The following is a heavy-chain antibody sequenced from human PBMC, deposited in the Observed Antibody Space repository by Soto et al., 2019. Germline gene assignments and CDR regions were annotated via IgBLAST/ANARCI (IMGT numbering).Heavy chain of an antibody. CDR3: ARAHLGSDRYTLEPFEP. CDR1: GDSVSSNSAA. Sequence: PSQTLSLTCVISGDSVSSNSAAWNWFRQSPSRGLEWLGRTSYRSKWYNDYAISVKSRITITPDTSKNQFSLQLNSVIPEDTAIYDCARAHLGSDRYTLEPFEPWGQGTLVTVSS. D-gene: IGHD2-15*01. CDR2: TSYRSKWYN. V-gene: IGHV6-1*01. J-gene: IGHJ5*02.